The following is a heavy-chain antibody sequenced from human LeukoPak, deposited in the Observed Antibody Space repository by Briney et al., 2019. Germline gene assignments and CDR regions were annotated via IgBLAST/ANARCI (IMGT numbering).Heavy chain of an antibody. D-gene: IGHD3-3*01. CDR3: ARIGSGYYNYFDF. CDR1: GGSFSGYY. J-gene: IGHJ4*02. Sequence: SETLSLTCAVYGGSFSGYYWSWIRQPPGKGLEWIGDVYYSGSTRYNPSLTSRVTISADTSNKQFSLKMSSMTAADTAVYYCARIGSGYYNYFDFWGQGTLVTVSS. CDR2: VYYSGST. V-gene: IGHV4-59*01.